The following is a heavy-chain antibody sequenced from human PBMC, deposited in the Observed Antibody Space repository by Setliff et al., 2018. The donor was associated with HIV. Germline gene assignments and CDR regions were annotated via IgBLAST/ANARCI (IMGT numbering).Heavy chain of an antibody. D-gene: IGHD1-1*01. V-gene: IGHV3-9*01. J-gene: IGHJ3*02. CDR1: GFTFDDYA. Sequence: GGSLRLSCAASGFTFDDYAMHWGRQAPGKGPEWVSGINWNSGTIAYADFVKGRFTISRDNTKNFVFLEMTNLRPEDTALYFCAKDYGDGHNWGAFDISGQGTMVTVSS. CDR2: INWNSGTI. CDR3: AKDYGDGHNWGAFDI.